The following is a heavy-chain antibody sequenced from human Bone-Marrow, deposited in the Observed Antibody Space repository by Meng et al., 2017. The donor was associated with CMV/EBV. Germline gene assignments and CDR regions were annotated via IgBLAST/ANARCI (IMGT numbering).Heavy chain of an antibody. CDR1: GGTFSSYA. Sequence: SVKVSCKASGGTFSSYAISWVRQAPGQGLEWMGGIIPILGIANYAQKFQGRVTITADKSTSTAYMELSSLRSEDTAVYYCARVGDSITMINWGQGTLVTVSS. J-gene: IGHJ4*02. CDR3: ARVGDSITMIN. V-gene: IGHV1-69*10. CDR2: IIPILGIA. D-gene: IGHD3-22*01.